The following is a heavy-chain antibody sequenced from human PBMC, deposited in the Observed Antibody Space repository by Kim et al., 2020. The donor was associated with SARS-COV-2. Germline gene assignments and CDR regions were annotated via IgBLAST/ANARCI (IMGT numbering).Heavy chain of an antibody. Sequence: SVKVSCKASGGTFSSYAISWVRQAPGQGLEWMGRIIPILGIANYAQKFQGRVTITADKSTSTAYMELSSLRSEDTAVYYCARNAVAPEEDYGDYWGQGTLVTVSS. CDR1: GGTFSSYA. V-gene: IGHV1-69*04. CDR3: ARNAVAPEEDYGDY. CDR2: IIPILGIA. J-gene: IGHJ4*02. D-gene: IGHD4-17*01.